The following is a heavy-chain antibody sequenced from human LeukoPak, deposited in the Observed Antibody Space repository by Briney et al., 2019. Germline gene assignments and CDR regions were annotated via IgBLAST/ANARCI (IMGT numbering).Heavy chain of an antibody. J-gene: IGHJ3*02. Sequence: ASVKVSCKASGGTFSSYAISWVRQAPGQGLEWMGRIIPIFGTANYAQKFQGRVTITTDESTSTAYMELSSLRSEDTAVYYCATASSAITIFGVVIVNNAFDIWGQGTMVTVSS. CDR2: IIPIFGTA. V-gene: IGHV1-69*05. CDR1: GGTFSSYA. CDR3: ATASSAITIFGVVIVNNAFDI. D-gene: IGHD3-3*01.